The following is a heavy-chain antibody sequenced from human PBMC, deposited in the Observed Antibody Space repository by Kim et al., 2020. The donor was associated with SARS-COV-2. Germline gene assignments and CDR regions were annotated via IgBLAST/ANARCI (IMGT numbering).Heavy chain of an antibody. J-gene: IGHJ4*02. CDR2: IRSSGSNK. D-gene: IGHD2-21*02. V-gene: IGHV3-21*01. CDR1: GFTFSSYS. Sequence: GGSLRLSCAASGFTFSSYSMNWVRQAPGKGLEWVSSIRSSGSNKYYADSVKGRFTISRDNAKNSLYLQMNSLRAEDTAVYYCARISGGDSADYWGQGTLV. CDR3: ARISGGDSADY.